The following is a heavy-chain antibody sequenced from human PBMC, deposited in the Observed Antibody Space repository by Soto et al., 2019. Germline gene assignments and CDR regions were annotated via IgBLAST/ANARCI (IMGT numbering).Heavy chain of an antibody. CDR1: GFTFSTAW. CDR3: TTTKGRLEHPTNDF. D-gene: IGHD2-8*01. CDR2: IKSDAYGGAI. J-gene: IGHJ4*02. Sequence: EVQLVESRGGLVKPGGSLRLSCAGSGFTFSTAWMSWVRRAPGKGLEWVGRIKSDAYGGAIDYAAPVKGRFTISRDDSKNTLFLQMNNLRAEDTAVYSCTTTKGRLEHPTNDFWGQGTPVIVSS. V-gene: IGHV3-15*01.